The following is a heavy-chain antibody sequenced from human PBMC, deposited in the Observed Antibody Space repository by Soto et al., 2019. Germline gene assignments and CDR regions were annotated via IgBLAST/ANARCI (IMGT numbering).Heavy chain of an antibody. CDR2: INPNSGGT. D-gene: IGHD6-13*01. CDR3: ATGIAAAGTRDYYYGMDV. CDR1: GYTFTGYY. J-gene: IGHJ6*02. Sequence: QVQLVQSGAEVKKPGASVKVSCKASGYTFTGYYIHWVRQAPGQGLEWMGWINPNSGGTNYAQKFQGWVTMTRDTSISTAYMELSRLRSDDTAVYYCATGIAAAGTRDYYYGMDVWGQGTTVTVSS. V-gene: IGHV1-2*04.